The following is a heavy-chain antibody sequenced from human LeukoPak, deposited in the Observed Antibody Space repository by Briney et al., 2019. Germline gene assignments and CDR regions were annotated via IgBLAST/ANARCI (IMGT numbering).Heavy chain of an antibody. J-gene: IGHJ2*01. V-gene: IGHV3-7*01. D-gene: IGHD3-16*01. CDR2: IKQDGSEK. CDR1: GFPLRSSW. Sequence: PGGSLRLSCEASGFPLRSSWMSWVRQGPGKGLEWVANIKQDGSEKYYVDSVKGRFTISRDNAKNSLYLQMDSLRAEDTAVYYCARDADDDAGVYWFFDLWGRGTLVTVSS. CDR3: ARDADDDAGVYWFFDL.